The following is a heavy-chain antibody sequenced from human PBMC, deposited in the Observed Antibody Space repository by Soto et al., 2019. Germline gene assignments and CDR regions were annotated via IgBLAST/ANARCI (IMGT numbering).Heavy chain of an antibody. CDR2: ISWNSVAI. V-gene: IGHV3-9*01. J-gene: IGHJ4*02. D-gene: IGHD2-8*02. Sequence: GGSLRLSCAASGFTFDDYALHWVRQVPGKGLEWVSGISWNSVAIHYADSVKGRFTISRDNAKNSLYLQMNNLRGEDTALYYCAKATRLTDTGSDWGQGTLVTVSS. CDR3: AKATRLTDTGSD. CDR1: GFTFDDYA.